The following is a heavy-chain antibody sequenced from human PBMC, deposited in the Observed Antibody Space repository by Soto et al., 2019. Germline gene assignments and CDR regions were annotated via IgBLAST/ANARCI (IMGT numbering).Heavy chain of an antibody. CDR1: GGSISSGGDY. V-gene: IGHV4-31*03. CDR3: ARAGINSFRFQD. CDR2: IYYYRST. D-gene: IGHD1-20*01. Sequence: SETLSLTCTVSGGSISSGGDYWIWIPEHRGKGLEWIGYIYYYRSTYYKSSLTSRASISIDTPQIQFSLKLTSVTDADTAVDYCARAGINSFRFQDWGQGTLVTVSS. J-gene: IGHJ1*01.